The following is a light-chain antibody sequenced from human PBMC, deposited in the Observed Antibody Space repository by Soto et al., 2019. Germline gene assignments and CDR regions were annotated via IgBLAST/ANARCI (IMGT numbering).Light chain of an antibody. Sequence: DIQMTQSPSSLSASVEDRVTITCRASQSIDNYLNWYQQKSGKAPQLLIYSASHLQSGVPSRFSGGGYGTDFILTISSLQPEDSAIYFCQQSITAPLTFGGGTKVEIK. V-gene: IGKV1-39*01. CDR2: SAS. CDR1: QSIDNY. CDR3: QQSITAPLT. J-gene: IGKJ4*01.